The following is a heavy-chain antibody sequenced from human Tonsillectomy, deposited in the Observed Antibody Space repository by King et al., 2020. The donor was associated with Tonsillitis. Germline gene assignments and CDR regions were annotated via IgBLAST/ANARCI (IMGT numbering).Heavy chain of an antibody. Sequence: VQLVESGGGVVQPGRSLRLSCAASGFTFSSYAMHLVRQAPGKGLEWVAVISDDGRNKYYADSVKGRFTISRYNSKNTLYLQMNSLRAEDTAVYYCAGVTVGGGYSYGSQGAFDYWGQGTLVTVSS. CDR3: AGVTVGGGYSYGSQGAFDY. V-gene: IGHV3-30*01. J-gene: IGHJ4*02. CDR1: GFTFSSYA. CDR2: ISDDGRNK. D-gene: IGHD5-18*01.